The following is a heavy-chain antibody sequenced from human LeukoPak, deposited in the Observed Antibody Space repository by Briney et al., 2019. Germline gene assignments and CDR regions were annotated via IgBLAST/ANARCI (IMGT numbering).Heavy chain of an antibody. J-gene: IGHJ3*02. CDR3: ARGGYGANDDAFDI. V-gene: IGHV3-48*02. D-gene: IGHD4-23*01. Sequence: GGSLRLSCAASGFTFSSYAMSWVRQAPGKGLEWVSYISSSTNTIYYADSVKGRFTISRDNAKNSLFLQMNSLRDEDTAVYYCARGGYGANDDAFDIWGQGTMVTVSS. CDR2: ISSSTNTI. CDR1: GFTFSSYA.